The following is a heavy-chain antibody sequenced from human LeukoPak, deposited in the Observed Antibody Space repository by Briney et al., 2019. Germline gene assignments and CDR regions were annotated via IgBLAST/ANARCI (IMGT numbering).Heavy chain of an antibody. CDR3: ATRPFTYYDFWSGSFDAFDI. V-gene: IGHV4-34*01. CDR2: INHSGST. CDR1: GGSFSGYY. Sequence: SETLSLTCAVYGGSFSGYYWSWIRQPPGKGLEWIGEINHSGSTNYNPSLKSRVTISVDTSKNQFSLKLSSVTVADTAVYYCATRPFTYYDFWSGSFDAFDIWGQGTMVTVSS. D-gene: IGHD3-3*01. J-gene: IGHJ3*02.